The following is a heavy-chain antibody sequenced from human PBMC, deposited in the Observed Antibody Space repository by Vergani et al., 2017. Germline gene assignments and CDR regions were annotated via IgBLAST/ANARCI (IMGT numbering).Heavy chain of an antibody. V-gene: IGHV4-59*01. Sequence: QVQLQESGPGLVKPSETLSLTCTVSGGSISSYYWSWIRQPPGKGLEWIGYIYYSGSNNYNPSLKSRVTISVDMSKNQFSLKLSSVTAADTAVYYCASQTTYDFWSGYYPFDYWGQGTLVTVSS. CDR1: GGSISSYY. CDR3: ASQTTYDFWSGYYPFDY. J-gene: IGHJ4*02. D-gene: IGHD3-3*01. CDR2: IYYSGSN.